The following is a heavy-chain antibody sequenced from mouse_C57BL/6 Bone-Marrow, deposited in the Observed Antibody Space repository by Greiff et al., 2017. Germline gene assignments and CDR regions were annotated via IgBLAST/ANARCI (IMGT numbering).Heavy chain of an antibody. V-gene: IGHV5-6*01. Sequence: EVQGVESGGDLVKPGGSLKLSCAASGFTFSSYGMSWVRQTPDKRLEWVATISSGGSYTYYPDSVKGRFTISRDNAKNTLYLQMSSLKSEDTAMYYCAIYYGSSYYAMDYWGQGTSVTVSS. CDR1: GFTFSSYG. CDR2: ISSGGSYT. CDR3: AIYYGSSYYAMDY. D-gene: IGHD1-1*01. J-gene: IGHJ4*01.